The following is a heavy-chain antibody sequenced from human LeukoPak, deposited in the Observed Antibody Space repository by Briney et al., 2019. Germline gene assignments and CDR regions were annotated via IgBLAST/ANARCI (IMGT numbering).Heavy chain of an antibody. CDR2: IIPIFGTA. CDR1: GGTFSSYA. J-gene: IGHJ5*02. CDR3: ARDPRYCSSTSCYGDPDNWFDP. D-gene: IGHD2-2*01. Sequence: SVKVSCKASGGTFSSYAISWVRQAPGQGLEWMGRIIPIFGTANYAQKLQGRVTITTDESTSTAYMELSSLRSEDTAVYYCARDPRYCSSTSCYGDPDNWFDPWGQGTLVTVSS. V-gene: IGHV1-69*05.